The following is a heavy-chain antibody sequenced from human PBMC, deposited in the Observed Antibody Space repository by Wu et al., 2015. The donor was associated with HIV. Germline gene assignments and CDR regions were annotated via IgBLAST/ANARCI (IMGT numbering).Heavy chain of an antibody. CDR1: GGTFSSYA. V-gene: IGHV1-69*05. CDR3: ARAFYGDYGGFLYWFDP. Sequence: VQLVQSGAEVKKPGSSVKVSCKASGGTFSSYAVSWVRQAPGQGLEWMGSFIPIFATANYAQKFQGRVTITTDESTSTAYMELSSLRSEDTAIYYCARAFYGDYGGFLYWFDPWGQGTPVTVSS. CDR2: FIPIFATA. D-gene: IGHD4-17*01. J-gene: IGHJ5*02.